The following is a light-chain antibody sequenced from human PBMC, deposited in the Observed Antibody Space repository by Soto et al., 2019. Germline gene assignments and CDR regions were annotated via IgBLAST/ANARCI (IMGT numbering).Light chain of an antibody. CDR2: EVS. CDR3: NSYTTTSARV. Sequence: QSALTQPASVSGSPGQSITISCTGTSNDVGAFNFVSWYQQHPGKAPKVIIYEVSNRPSGVSNRFSGSKSGNTASLTISGLQAEDEADYYCNSYTTTSARVFGGGTKVNVL. V-gene: IGLV2-14*01. CDR1: SNDVGAFNF. J-gene: IGLJ3*02.